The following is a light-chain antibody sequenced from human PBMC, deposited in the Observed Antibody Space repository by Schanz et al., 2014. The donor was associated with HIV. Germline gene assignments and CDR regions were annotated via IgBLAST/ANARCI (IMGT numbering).Light chain of an antibody. CDR2: GNF. CDR3: ATWDISLNGPV. Sequence: QSVMNQPPSASGTPGQRVSISCSGSSSNIGDNPVNWYQQVPGTAPKLLIYGNFQRPSGVPARFSGSKSGTSASLAISGLQSEDEADYYCATWDISLNGPVFGGGTKLTVL. CDR1: SSNIGDNP. J-gene: IGLJ2*01. V-gene: IGLV1-44*01.